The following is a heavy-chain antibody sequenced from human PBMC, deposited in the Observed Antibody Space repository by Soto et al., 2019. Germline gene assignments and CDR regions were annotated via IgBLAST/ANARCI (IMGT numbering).Heavy chain of an antibody. Sequence: PSETLSLTCSVSGGSISSGDYSWSWIRQPPGQGLEWIGYIYYSGSTYFNPSLKSRLTISVDASQNHFSLKLSSVTAADTAVYYFARAFLPSYYDSIYFGGWFDPSGQGTLVTACS. V-gene: IGHV4-30-4*01. CDR1: GGSISSGDYS. CDR3: ARAFLPSYYDSIYFGGWFDP. D-gene: IGHD3-22*01. CDR2: IYYSGST. J-gene: IGHJ5*02.